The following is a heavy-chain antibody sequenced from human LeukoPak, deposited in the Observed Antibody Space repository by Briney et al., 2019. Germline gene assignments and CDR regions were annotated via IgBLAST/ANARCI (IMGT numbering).Heavy chain of an antibody. J-gene: IGHJ5*02. CDR2: ISSSSSYI. Sequence: GGSLRPSCAASGFTFSSYSMNWVRQAPGKGLEWVSSISSSSSYIYYADSVKGRFTISRDNAKNSLYLQMNSLRAEDTAVYYCARDGELRYFDWLSPGSARWFDPWGQGTLVTVSS. V-gene: IGHV3-21*01. CDR3: ARDGELRYFDWLSPGSARWFDP. CDR1: GFTFSSYS. D-gene: IGHD3-9*01.